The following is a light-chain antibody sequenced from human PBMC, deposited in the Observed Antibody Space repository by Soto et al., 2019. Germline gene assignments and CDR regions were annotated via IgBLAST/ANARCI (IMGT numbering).Light chain of an antibody. CDR2: EAS. CDR3: QQYRHMRT. Sequence: XXXTXXPXTLSASVGDRVTIACRASQSIGTSLAWYQQKAGKAPKLLIYEASNLESGVPSRFSGSGSGTEFTLTISSLQPDDFATYSCQQYRHMRTFGQGTKVEI. CDR1: QSIGTS. V-gene: IGKV1-5*03. J-gene: IGKJ1*01.